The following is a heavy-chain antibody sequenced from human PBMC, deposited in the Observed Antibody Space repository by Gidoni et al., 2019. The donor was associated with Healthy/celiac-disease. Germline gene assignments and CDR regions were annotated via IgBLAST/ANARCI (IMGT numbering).Heavy chain of an antibody. CDR1: GFTFSSYS. Sequence: EVQLVESGGGLVQPGGSRRPSCAASGFTFSSYSMNWVRQAPGKGLEWVSYISSSSSTIYYADSVKGRFTISRDNAKNSLYLQMNSLRDEDTAVYYCARGEGRYYGSGSYYVLDYWGQGTLVTVSS. CDR2: ISSSSSTI. CDR3: ARGEGRYYGSGSYYVLDY. J-gene: IGHJ4*02. D-gene: IGHD3-10*01. V-gene: IGHV3-48*02.